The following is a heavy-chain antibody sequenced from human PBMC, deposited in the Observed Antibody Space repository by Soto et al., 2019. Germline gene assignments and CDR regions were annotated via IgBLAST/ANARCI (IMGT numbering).Heavy chain of an antibody. CDR1: GGSISSRGYY. CDR2: IYSSGST. V-gene: IGHV4-39*01. CDR3: ATSNWFDP. Sequence: QLQLQESGPGLVKPSETLSLTCTVSGGSISSRGYYWGWIRQPPGKGLEWIGTIYSSGSTYYNPSLQSRVTTSVDTSKNQFSPKLSSVTAADTAVYYCATSNWFDPWGQGNLVTVSS. J-gene: IGHJ5*02.